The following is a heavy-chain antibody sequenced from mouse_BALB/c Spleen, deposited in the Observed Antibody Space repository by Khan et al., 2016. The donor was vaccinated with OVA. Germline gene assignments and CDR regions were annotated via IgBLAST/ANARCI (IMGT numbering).Heavy chain of an antibody. CDR1: GFTFSTYG. CDR3: TRLAYYYDSEGFAY. J-gene: IGHJ3*01. Sequence: EVELVESGGDLVKPGGSLKLSCAASGFTFSTYGMSWVRQTPDSRLEWVATVSTGGTYTYYLDSVKGRFTISRDNAKNTLYLQMSSLKSEDTAMFYCTRLAYYYDSEGFAYWGQGTLVTVSA. V-gene: IGHV5-6*01. CDR2: VSTGGTYT. D-gene: IGHD1-1*01.